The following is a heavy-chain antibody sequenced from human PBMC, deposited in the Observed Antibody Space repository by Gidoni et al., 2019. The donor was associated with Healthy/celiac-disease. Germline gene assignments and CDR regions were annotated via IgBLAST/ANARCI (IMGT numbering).Heavy chain of an antibody. CDR3: ARGLKYDFWSGYLSVDLFDY. Sequence: QVQLVQSGAEVKKPGASVKVSCKASGYTFTSYDINWVRQATGQGLEWMGWMNPNSGNTGYAQKFQGRVIITRNTSISTAYMELSSLRSEDTAVYYCARGLKYDFWSGYLSVDLFDYWGQGTLVTVSS. J-gene: IGHJ4*02. V-gene: IGHV1-8*03. D-gene: IGHD3-3*01. CDR1: GYTFTSYD. CDR2: MNPNSGNT.